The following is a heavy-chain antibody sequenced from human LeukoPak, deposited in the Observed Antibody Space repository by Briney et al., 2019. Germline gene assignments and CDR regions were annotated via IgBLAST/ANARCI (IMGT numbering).Heavy chain of an antibody. D-gene: IGHD4-17*01. J-gene: IGHJ6*03. Sequence: VASVKVSCKASGYTFTSYYMHWVRQAPGQGLEWMGIINPSGGSTSYAQKFQGRVTMTRDMSTSTVYMELSSLRSEDTAVYYCARDRGDYGDYLKVDYYMDVWGKGTTVTVSS. CDR3: ARDRGDYGDYLKVDYYMDV. CDR2: INPSGGST. CDR1: GYTFTSYY. V-gene: IGHV1-46*01.